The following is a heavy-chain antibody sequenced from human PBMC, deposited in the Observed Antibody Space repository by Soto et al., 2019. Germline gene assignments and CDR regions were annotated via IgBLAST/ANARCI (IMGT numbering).Heavy chain of an antibody. D-gene: IGHD6-19*01. J-gene: IGHJ5*02. V-gene: IGHV3-30*04. CDR3: ARDMYSSDYFVKWFEP. CDR2: ISKDGMTK. CDR1: GFSFSSYA. Sequence: QVRLVESGGGVVQPGRSLRLSCTASGFSFSSYAMYWFRQPPGKGLEWVAVISKDGMTKNYANSVKGRVTVYRDKANYSLDLQLNSLRGEDTAMYYCARDMYSSDYFVKWFEPWGQGTLVTVSS.